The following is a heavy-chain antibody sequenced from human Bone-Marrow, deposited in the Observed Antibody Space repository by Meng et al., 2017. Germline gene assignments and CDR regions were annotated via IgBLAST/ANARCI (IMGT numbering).Heavy chain of an antibody. CDR3: VTYYYDSSGWRWNAFDI. CDR1: GFTVSNAW. CDR2: IKQDGSEK. D-gene: IGHD3-22*01. Sequence: GGSLRLSCAASGFTVSNAWMSWIRQAPGKGLEWVANIKQDGSEKYYGDSVKGRFTISRDNAKNSLYLQMNSLRAEDTAVYYCVTYYYDSSGWRWNAFDIWGQGTMVTVSS. V-gene: IGHV3-7*01. J-gene: IGHJ3*02.